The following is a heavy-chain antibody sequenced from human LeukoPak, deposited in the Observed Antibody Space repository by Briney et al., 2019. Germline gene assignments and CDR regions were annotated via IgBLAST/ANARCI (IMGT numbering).Heavy chain of an antibody. CDR2: IYSGGST. V-gene: IGHV3-53*01. J-gene: IGHJ3*02. CDR1: GFTVSSNY. D-gene: IGHD3-10*01. Sequence: GGSLRLSCAASGFTVSSNYMSWVRQAPGKGLEWVSVIYSGGSTYYADSVKGRFTISRDNSKNTLYLQMYSLRAEDTAVYYCARDGDWGFGEFVGAFDIWGQGTMVTVSS. CDR3: ARDGDWGFGEFVGAFDI.